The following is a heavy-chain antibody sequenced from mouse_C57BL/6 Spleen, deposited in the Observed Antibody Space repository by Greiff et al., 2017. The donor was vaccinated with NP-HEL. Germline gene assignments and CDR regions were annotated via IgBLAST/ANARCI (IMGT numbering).Heavy chain of an antibody. D-gene: IGHD1-1*01. CDR3: ASSSPGFAY. CDR1: GYTFTSYW. Sequence: LQPGAELVMPGASVKLSCKASGYTFTSYWMHWVKQRPGQGLEWIGEIDPSDSYTNYNQKFKGKSTLTVDKSSSTAYMQLSSLTSEDSAVYYCASSSPGFAYWGQGTLVTVSA. V-gene: IGHV1-69*01. CDR2: IDPSDSYT. J-gene: IGHJ3*01.